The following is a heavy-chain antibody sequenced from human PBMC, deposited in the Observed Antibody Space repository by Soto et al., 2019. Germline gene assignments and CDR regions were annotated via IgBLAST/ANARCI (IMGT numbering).Heavy chain of an antibody. CDR2: IIPFFGTT. D-gene: IGHD2-2*02. CDR3: ASRTSIVLELLYRFDY. Sequence: QVQLVQSGAEVKKPGSSVKVSCKASGGTFNNYAITWVRQAPGQGLEWMGGIIPFFGTTNYAQKFQGRVTITADESTSTAYMELSSLTSDDTAVYYCASRTSIVLELLYRFDYWGQGTLVTVSS. CDR1: GGTFNNYA. J-gene: IGHJ4*02. V-gene: IGHV1-69*12.